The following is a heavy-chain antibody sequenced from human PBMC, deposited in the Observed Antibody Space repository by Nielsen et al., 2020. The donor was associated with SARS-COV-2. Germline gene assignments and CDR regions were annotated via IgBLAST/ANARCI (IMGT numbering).Heavy chain of an antibody. CDR3: ASGSGDSLAFDI. CDR2: IYRSDNS. V-gene: IGHV3-53*01. D-gene: IGHD3-10*01. CDR1: GFSVCRYF. Sequence: GESLKISCAASGFSVCRYFMSWVRQAPGKGLEWLSIIYRSDNSYYADSVKGRITISRDNSKNTLYLQMNSLTGDDTAVYYCASGSGDSLAFDIWGQGTMVIVSS. J-gene: IGHJ3*02.